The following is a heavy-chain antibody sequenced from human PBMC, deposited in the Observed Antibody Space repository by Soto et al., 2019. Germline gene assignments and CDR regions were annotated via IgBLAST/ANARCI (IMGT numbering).Heavy chain of an antibody. D-gene: IGHD1-20*01. Sequence: SETLSLTCTVSGASISVHSYYWTWIRQPPGKGLEWIGSSYYSGTTYFNPSLKSRATISVDTSKNQFSLRLTSVTAADTAIYYCTRRYNWNDNYFVPWGPGALVTVSS. CDR2: SYYSGTT. CDR1: GASISVHSYY. J-gene: IGHJ5*02. CDR3: TRRYNWNDNYFVP. V-gene: IGHV4-39*01.